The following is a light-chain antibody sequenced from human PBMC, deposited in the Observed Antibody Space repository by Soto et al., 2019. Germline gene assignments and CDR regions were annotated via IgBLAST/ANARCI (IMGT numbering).Light chain of an antibody. CDR3: QQYETFSGT. V-gene: IGKV1-5*03. CDR1: QSISSW. J-gene: IGKJ3*01. Sequence: DIKMTQSPSTLSASVGDRVTITCRASQSISSWLAWYQQKPGKAPKLLIYKASSLESGVPSRFSGSGSGTEFTLTISSLQADDFATYYCQQYETFSGTFGPGTKVDIK. CDR2: KAS.